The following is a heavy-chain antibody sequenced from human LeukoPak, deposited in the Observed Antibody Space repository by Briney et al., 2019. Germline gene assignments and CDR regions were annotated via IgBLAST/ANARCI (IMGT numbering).Heavy chain of an antibody. J-gene: IGHJ4*02. CDR1: GGSFSGYY. V-gene: IGHV4-34*01. CDR3: ARGRSYYYGSGSSPFDY. D-gene: IGHD3-10*01. Sequence: SETLSLTCAVYGGSFSGYYWSWIRQPPGKGLEWIGEINHGGSTNYNPSLKSRVTISVDTSKNQFSLKLSSVTAADTAVYYCARGRSYYYGSGSSPFDYWGQGTLVTVSS. CDR2: INHGGST.